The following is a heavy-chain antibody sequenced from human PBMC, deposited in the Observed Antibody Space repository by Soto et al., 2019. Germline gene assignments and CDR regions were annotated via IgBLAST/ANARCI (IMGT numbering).Heavy chain of an antibody. CDR3: AKYFTPDSRWDIDY. D-gene: IGHD1-26*01. V-gene: IGHV3-23*01. CDR1: GFTFSIYA. CDR2: IIGAGAP. J-gene: IGHJ4*02. Sequence: EVQLLESGGGLVQPGGSLRLSCAASGFTFSIYAMNWVRQAPGKGLEWVAGIIGAGAPYYADPVKGRFTISRDNSKNTLYLQMNSLRDEDTALYFCAKYFTPDSRWDIDYWGQGTLVTVSS.